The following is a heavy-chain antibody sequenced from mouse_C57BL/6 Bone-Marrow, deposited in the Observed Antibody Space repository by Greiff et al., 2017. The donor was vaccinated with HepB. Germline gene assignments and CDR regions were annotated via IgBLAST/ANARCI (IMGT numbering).Heavy chain of an antibody. Sequence: QVQLQQPGAELVRPGSSVKLSCKASGYTFTSYWMHWVKQRPIQGLEWIGNIDPSDSETHYNQKFKDKATLTVDKSSSTAYMQLSSLTSEDSAVSYCARWGLVRKAMDYWGQGTSVTVSS. J-gene: IGHJ4*01. V-gene: IGHV1-52*01. CDR2: IDPSDSET. CDR1: GYTFTSYW. CDR3: ARWGLVRKAMDY. D-gene: IGHD2-13*01.